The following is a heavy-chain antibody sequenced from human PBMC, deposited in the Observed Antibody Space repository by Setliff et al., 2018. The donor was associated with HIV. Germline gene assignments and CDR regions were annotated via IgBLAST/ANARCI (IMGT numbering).Heavy chain of an antibody. D-gene: IGHD2-21*01. J-gene: IGHJ4*02. CDR1: GGPFNGFY. V-gene: IGHV4-34*01. CDR2: VNPTGRP. CDR3: ATTAQGRAYFDF. Sequence: SETLSLTCTVSGGPFNGFYWTWIRQPPGKGLEWIGDVNPTGRPNYSPSLKSRVTMSLDTSKNQFSLNLKSVTAADTALYYCATTAQGRAYFDFWGQGSLVTVSS.